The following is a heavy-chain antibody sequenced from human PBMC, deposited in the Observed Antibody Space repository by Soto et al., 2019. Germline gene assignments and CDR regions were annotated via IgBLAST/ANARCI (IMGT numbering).Heavy chain of an antibody. Sequence: WGSLRLSCAASGFTFSSFVINWGRHSPFKGLEWVSTVSPGGDVSHYTDSVKGRFTISRDNSRRTLHLQMDSLRAEDAAVYFCVRRAIAATTNWGAFDVWGQGTVVTVSS. CDR2: VSPGGDVS. CDR1: GFTFSSFV. V-gene: IGHV3-23*01. CDR3: VRRAIAATTNWGAFDV. D-gene: IGHD7-27*01. J-gene: IGHJ3*01.